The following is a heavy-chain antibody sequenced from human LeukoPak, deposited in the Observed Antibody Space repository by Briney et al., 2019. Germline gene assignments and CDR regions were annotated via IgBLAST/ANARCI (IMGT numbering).Heavy chain of an antibody. CDR3: ARVWAGDLNWFDP. D-gene: IGHD3-16*01. J-gene: IGHJ5*02. V-gene: IGHV3-23*01. Sequence: PGGSLRLSCAASGFTFSSYAMGWVRQAPGKGLEWVSTISGSGVTTYYADSVKGRFTISRDNSKNTLYLQMNSLRAEDTAIYYCARVWAGDLNWFDPWGQGTLVTVSS. CDR2: ISGSGVTT. CDR1: GFTFSSYA.